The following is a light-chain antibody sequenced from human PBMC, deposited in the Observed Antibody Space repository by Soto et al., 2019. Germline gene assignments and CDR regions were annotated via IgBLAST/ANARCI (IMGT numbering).Light chain of an antibody. V-gene: IGKV2-30*01. CDR3: MTGTYRPLT. CDR2: KVS. CDR1: QSLVSSDGNTF. Sequence: DVVLTQSPLSLPVTLGQPASISCSSSQSLVSSDGNTFLIWFQQRPGHSPRRLIYKVSNRDSGVPDRFSGSESGTDFTLKISRVETEDIAVYYCMTGTYRPLTFGVGTKKEIK. J-gene: IGKJ4*01.